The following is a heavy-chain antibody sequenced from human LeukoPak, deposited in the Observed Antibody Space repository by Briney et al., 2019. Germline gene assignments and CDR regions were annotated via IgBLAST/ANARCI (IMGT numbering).Heavy chain of an antibody. Sequence: GGSLRLSCAASGFTFSSYWMHWVRQAPGKGLVWVPRINSDGSGTSYADSVKGRFTISRDNAKNTLYLQMNSLRAEDTAVYYCARARWLRPGDYWGQGTLVTVSS. D-gene: IGHD5-12*01. V-gene: IGHV3-74*01. CDR1: GFTFSSYW. CDR2: INSDGSGT. CDR3: ARARWLRPGDY. J-gene: IGHJ4*02.